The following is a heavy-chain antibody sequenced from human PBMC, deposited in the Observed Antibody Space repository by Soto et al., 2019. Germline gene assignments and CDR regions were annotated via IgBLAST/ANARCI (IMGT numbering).Heavy chain of an antibody. CDR2: ISAYNGNT. V-gene: IGHV1-18*04. Sequence: GASVKVSCKASGYTFTSYYMHWVRQAPGQGLECMGIISAYNGNTNYAQKLQGRVTMTTDTSTSTVYMELRSLRSDDTAVYYCAREDPYVVAFDIWGQGTMVTVSS. CDR1: GYTFTSYY. D-gene: IGHD2-15*01. CDR3: AREDPYVVAFDI. J-gene: IGHJ3*02.